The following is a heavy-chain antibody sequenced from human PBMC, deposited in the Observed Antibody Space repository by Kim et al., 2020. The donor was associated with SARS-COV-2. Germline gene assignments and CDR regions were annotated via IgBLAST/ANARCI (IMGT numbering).Heavy chain of an antibody. V-gene: IGHV3-30*18. J-gene: IGHJ5*02. D-gene: IGHD3-10*01. CDR2: ISYDGSNK. CDR1: GFTFSSYG. CDR3: AKRPVSGSYYNTPFDP. Sequence: GGSLRLSCAASGFTFSSYGMHWVRQAPGKGLEWVAVISYDGSNKYYADSVKGRFTISRDNSKNTLYLQMNSLRAEDTAVYYCAKRPVSGSYYNTPFDPWGQGPLVTVSS.